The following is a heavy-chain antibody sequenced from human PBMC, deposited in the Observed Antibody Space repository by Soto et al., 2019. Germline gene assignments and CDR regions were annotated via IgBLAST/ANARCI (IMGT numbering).Heavy chain of an antibody. CDR2: IIPIFGTA. CDR3: ARDGGNNYYDSSGYYSEYNWFDP. J-gene: IGHJ5*02. Sequence: QVQLVQSGAEVKKPGSSVKVSCKASGGTFSSYAISWVRQAPGQGLEWMGGIIPIFGTANYAQKFQGRVTITADESTSTAYMELSSLRFEDTAVYYCARDGGNNYYDSSGYYSEYNWFDPWGQGTLVTVSS. V-gene: IGHV1-69*01. CDR1: GGTFSSYA. D-gene: IGHD3-22*01.